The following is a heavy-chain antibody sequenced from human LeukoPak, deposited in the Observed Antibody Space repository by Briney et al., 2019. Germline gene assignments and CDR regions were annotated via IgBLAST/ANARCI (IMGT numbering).Heavy chain of an antibody. D-gene: IGHD2-2*01. J-gene: IGHJ6*03. CDR3: ARVGCSSTSCYSSFGYYYYYYMDV. CDR1: GGTFSSYA. Sequence: ASVTVSCKASGGTFSSYAISWVRQAPGQGLEWMGWINPNSGGTNYAQKFQGRVTMTRDTSISTAYMELSRLRSDDTAVYYCARVGCSSTSCYSSFGYYYYYYMDVWGKGTTVTISS. V-gene: IGHV1-2*02. CDR2: INPNSGGT.